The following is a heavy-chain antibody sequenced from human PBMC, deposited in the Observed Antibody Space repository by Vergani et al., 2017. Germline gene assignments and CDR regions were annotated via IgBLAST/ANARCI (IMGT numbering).Heavy chain of an antibody. J-gene: IGHJ5*02. D-gene: IGHD3-10*01. CDR2: MYHSCST. CDR3: GRVADFYGLGSRLLDL. V-gene: IGHV4-59*01. CDR1: GGSMSGYY. Sequence: QVRLQESGPGLVKPSETLSLTCSVSGGSMSGYYWSWIRQPPGKGLGWVGYMYHSCSTNYNPSLETRVTVSGDTSKNQFSLKLNSVTAADTAVYYCGRVADFYGLGSRLLDLWGQGILVTVSS.